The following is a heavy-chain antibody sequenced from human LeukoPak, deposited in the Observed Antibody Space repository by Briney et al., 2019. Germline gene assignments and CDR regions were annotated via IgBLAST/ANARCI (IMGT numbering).Heavy chain of an antibody. J-gene: IGHJ3*02. CDR2: ISSRGST. V-gene: IGHV4-4*07. CDR1: GGSIRSY. CDR3: ARGLYSHDSSGAFDI. D-gene: IGHD3-22*01. Sequence: SETLSLTCTVSGGSIRSYWSWIRQPAGKGLEWIGRISSRGSTNYNPSLKSRVTISVDTSKNQFSLKLSSVTAAATAVYFCARGLYSHDSSGAFDIWGQGTMVTVSS.